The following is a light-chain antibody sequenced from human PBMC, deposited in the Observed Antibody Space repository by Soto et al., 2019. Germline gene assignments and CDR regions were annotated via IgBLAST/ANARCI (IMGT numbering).Light chain of an antibody. CDR3: QHQGT. J-gene: IGKJ2*01. Sequence: EIVLTQSPGTLSLSPGERATLSCRASRSLSSSYVVWYQQKPGQAPRLLIYAASRRDTGIPDRFSGSGSAPEDTLTLGRLEPEDFAVYYCQHQGTFGQGTKLEI. CDR2: AAS. V-gene: IGKV3-20*01. CDR1: RSLSSSY.